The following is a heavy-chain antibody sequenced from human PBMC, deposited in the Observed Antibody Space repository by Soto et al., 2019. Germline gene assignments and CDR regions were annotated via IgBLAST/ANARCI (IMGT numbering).Heavy chain of an antibody. CDR3: ARGGYCSGGSCGLYFDY. D-gene: IGHD2-15*01. J-gene: IGHJ4*02. V-gene: IGHV4-30-2*01. CDR1: GGSISSGGYS. Sequence: QLQLQESGSGLVKPSQTLSLTCAVSGGSISSGGYSWSWIRQPPGKGLEWIGYIYHSGSTYYNPSLQSRVTISGDRSKNQFSLKLSSVAAGDTAVYYCARGGYCSGGSCGLYFDYWGQGTLVTVSS. CDR2: IYHSGST.